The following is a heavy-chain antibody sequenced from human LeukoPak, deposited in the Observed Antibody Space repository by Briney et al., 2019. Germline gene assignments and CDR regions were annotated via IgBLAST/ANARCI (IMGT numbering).Heavy chain of an antibody. CDR2: INVSPAYI. V-gene: IGHV3-21*01. CDR3: ARDLNWGAGALDI. CDR1: GFAFSSYS. J-gene: IGHJ3*02. Sequence: PGGSLRLSCAASGFAFSSYSMSWVRQAPGKGLEWVSSINVSPAYISYADSVKGRFTISRDNAKNSLYLQMNSLRAEDTAVYFSARDLNWGAGALDIWGQGQWSPSLQ. D-gene: IGHD7-27*01.